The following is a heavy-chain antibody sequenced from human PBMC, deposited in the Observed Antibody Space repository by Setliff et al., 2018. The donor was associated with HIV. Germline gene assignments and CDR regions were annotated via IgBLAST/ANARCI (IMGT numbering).Heavy chain of an antibody. J-gene: IGHJ4*02. CDR1: GFSFRNYA. CDR2: ISANGGST. Sequence: GSLRLSCAASGFSFRNYAMSWVRQAPGKGLEWVSTISANGGSTYYADSVKGRFTMSRDNSKNTLYLQMNSLGAEDTAVYYCAKGPYYDILTGHFLFSYYFDYWGQGTLVTVSS. V-gene: IGHV3-23*01. CDR3: AKGPYYDILTGHFLFSYYFDY. D-gene: IGHD3-9*01.